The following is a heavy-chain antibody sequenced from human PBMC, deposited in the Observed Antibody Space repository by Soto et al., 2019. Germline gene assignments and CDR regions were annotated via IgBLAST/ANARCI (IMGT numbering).Heavy chain of an antibody. J-gene: IGHJ6*02. Sequence: SETLSLTCTFSCGSIISGGYYWSWIRQHPGKGLEWIGYIYYSGSTYYNPSLKSRVTISVDTSKNQFSLELSSVTAADTAVYYCARDRGGYQLLFHSFTYYGMDVWGQGTTVTVSS. V-gene: IGHV4-31*03. CDR1: CGSIISGGYY. D-gene: IGHD2-2*01. CDR3: ARDRGGYQLLFHSFTYYGMDV. CDR2: IYYSGST.